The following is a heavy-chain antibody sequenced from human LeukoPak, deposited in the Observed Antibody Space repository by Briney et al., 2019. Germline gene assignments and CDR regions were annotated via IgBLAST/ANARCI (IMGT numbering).Heavy chain of an antibody. V-gene: IGHV3-23*01. J-gene: IGHJ6*03. CDR1: GFTLSSYA. CDR2: TSGSGGST. CDR3: GKDMTYYDFSSGYPTTHNYYMDV. Sequence: GGSLRLSCAASGFTLSSYAMSWVRQAPGKGLEWVSATSGSGGSTYYADSVKGPFTISRDNSKNTLYLQMNSLRAEDTAVYYCGKDMTYYDFSSGYPTTHNYYMDVWGKGTTVTVSS. D-gene: IGHD3-3*01.